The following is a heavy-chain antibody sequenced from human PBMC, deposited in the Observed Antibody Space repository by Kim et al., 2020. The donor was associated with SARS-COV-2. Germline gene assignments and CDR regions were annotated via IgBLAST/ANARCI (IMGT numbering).Heavy chain of an antibody. V-gene: IGHV4-39*07. D-gene: IGHD6-13*01. J-gene: IGHJ5*02. Sequence: TPSLKSRVTISVDTSKNQVSLKLSSVTAADTAVYYCARVGYSSRPNWFDPWGQGTLVTVSS. CDR3: ARVGYSSRPNWFDP.